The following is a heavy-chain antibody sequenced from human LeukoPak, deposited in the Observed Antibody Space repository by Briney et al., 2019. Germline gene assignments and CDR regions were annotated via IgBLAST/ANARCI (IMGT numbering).Heavy chain of an antibody. D-gene: IGHD2-15*01. Sequence: SETLSLTCTVSGGSISSYYWSWIRQPPGKGLEWIGYIYYSGSTNYNPSLKSRVTISVDTSKNQFSLKLSSVTAADTAVYYCARRSRIPPYYYMDVWGKGTTVTVSS. J-gene: IGHJ6*03. CDR1: GGSISSYY. CDR3: ARRSRIPPYYYMDV. CDR2: IYYSGST. V-gene: IGHV4-59*01.